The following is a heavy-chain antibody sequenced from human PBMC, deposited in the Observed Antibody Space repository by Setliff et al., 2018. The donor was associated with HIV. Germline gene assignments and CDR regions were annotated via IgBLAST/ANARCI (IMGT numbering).Heavy chain of an antibody. CDR2: IYTSGNT. J-gene: IGHJ3*02. CDR1: GDSISSGGYY. D-gene: IGHD6-19*01. CDR3: TRKSPVAGSGAFDI. Sequence: PSEPLSLTCPVSGDSISSGGYYWSWIRQPAGQGLEWIGRIYTSGNTNYNPSTNYNPARKSRITISLETSRNEVSLRVTSGTATDTAVYYCTRKSPVAGSGAFDIWGQGAMVTVSS. V-gene: IGHV4-61*02.